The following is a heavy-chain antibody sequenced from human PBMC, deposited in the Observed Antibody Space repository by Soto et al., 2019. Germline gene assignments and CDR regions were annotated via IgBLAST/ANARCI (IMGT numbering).Heavy chain of an antibody. CDR3: ARLERRVGY. V-gene: IGHV1-69*01. D-gene: IGHD1-1*01. Sequence: QVQLVQSGAEVKKPGSSVKVSCKASGGTFSSCAISWVRQAPGQGLEWMGGVIPIFGTANYAQKLQGRVTITADESTSTAYMELSSLRSEDTAVYYCARLERRVGYWGQGTLVTVSS. CDR1: GGTFSSCA. J-gene: IGHJ4*02. CDR2: VIPIFGTA.